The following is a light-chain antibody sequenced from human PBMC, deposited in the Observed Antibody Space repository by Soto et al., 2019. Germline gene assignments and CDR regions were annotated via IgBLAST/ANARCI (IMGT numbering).Light chain of an antibody. CDR1: SKDVGGYNY. V-gene: IGLV2-14*01. J-gene: IGLJ1*01. CDR2: DVN. Sequence: QSALTQPASVSGFPGQAITISCTGTSKDVGGYNYVSWYQKHPGKAPKLKIYDVNKRPSWVSNRFSGAKSGNTASLTISGLQAEDDADYYCSSYSNTSTLYVFGTGTKLTVL. CDR3: SSYSNTSTLYV.